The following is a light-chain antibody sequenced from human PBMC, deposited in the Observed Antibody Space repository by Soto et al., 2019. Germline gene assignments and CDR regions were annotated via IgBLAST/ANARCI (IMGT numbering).Light chain of an antibody. J-gene: IGLJ2*01. Sequence: QSVLTQPASVSGSPGQSITISCTGTSSDVGTYEYVSWYQHHPGKAPKLMIYDVGNRPSGVSDRFSGSKSGNTASLTISGLQSEDEAYYYCSSYASNGDVLFGGGTKLTVL. CDR1: SSDVGTYEY. CDR3: SSYASNGDVL. V-gene: IGLV2-14*03. CDR2: DVG.